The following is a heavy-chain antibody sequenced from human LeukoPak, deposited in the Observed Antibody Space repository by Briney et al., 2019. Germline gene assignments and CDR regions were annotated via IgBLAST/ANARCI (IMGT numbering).Heavy chain of an antibody. CDR1: GGPISSGGYY. Sequence: SETLSLTCTVSGGPISSGGYYWSWIRQHPGKGLEWIGYIYYSGSTYYNPSLKSRVTISVDTSKNQFSLKLSSVTAADTAVYYCASGSGSSLNYYYYGMDVWGQGTTVTVSS. D-gene: IGHD3-10*01. V-gene: IGHV4-31*03. J-gene: IGHJ6*02. CDR3: ASGSGSSLNYYYYGMDV. CDR2: IYYSGST.